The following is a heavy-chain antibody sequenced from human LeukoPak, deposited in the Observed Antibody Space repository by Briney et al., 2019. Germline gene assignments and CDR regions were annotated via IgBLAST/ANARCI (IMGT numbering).Heavy chain of an antibody. CDR2: ISGGSSNI. V-gene: IGHV3-21*01. Sequence: GGSLRLSCAASGFTSSSYNMNWVRQAPGKGLEWVSSISGGSSNIYYADSVKGRFTISRDNAENSLYPQMNSLRAEDTAIYYCARGGNDSGYYSWGQGTLVTVSS. D-gene: IGHD5-12*01. J-gene: IGHJ4*02. CDR3: ARGGNDSGYYS. CDR1: GFTSSSYN.